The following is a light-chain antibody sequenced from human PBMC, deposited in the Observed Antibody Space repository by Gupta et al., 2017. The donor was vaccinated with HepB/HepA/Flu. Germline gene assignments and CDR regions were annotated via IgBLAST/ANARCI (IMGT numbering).Light chain of an antibody. CDR1: QSVSGY. Sequence: EIVLTQSPATLSLSPGERATLSCRASQSVSGYFTWYQQKPGQAPRLLIYDASNRATGIPVRFSGSGSGTDFTLTISSLEPEDSAVYYCQQRINWPPTCSFGLGTKIQI. J-gene: IGKJ2*04. V-gene: IGKV3-11*01. CDR2: DAS. CDR3: QQRINWPPTCS.